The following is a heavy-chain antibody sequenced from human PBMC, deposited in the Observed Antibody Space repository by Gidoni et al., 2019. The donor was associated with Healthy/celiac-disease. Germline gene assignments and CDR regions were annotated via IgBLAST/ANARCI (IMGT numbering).Heavy chain of an antibody. J-gene: IGHJ4*02. D-gene: IGHD1-1*01. CDR3: ARETTLGSWNSLTFDY. CDR2: ISSSSSYI. Sequence: EVQLVESGGGLVKPGGSLRLSCAASGFPFCSYSMNWVRQAPGKGLEWVSSISSSSSYIYYADSVKGRFTISRDNAKNSLYLQMNSLRAEDTAVYYCARETTLGSWNSLTFDYWGQGTLVTVSS. CDR1: GFPFCSYS. V-gene: IGHV3-21*01.